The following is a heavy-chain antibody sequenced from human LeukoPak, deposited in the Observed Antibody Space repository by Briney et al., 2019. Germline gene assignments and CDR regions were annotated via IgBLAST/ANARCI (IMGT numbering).Heavy chain of an antibody. CDR2: IYYSGTT. D-gene: IGHD2-8*01. Sequence: SETQSITCTVSGGSVSSGSYYWSWIRQPPGKGLEWIGYIYYSGTTNYNPSLKSRVAISVDRSKNQFSLKLSSVTAADTAVYYCARGSSPGVYGMDVWGQGTTVTVFS. CDR1: GGSVSSGSYY. J-gene: IGHJ6*02. V-gene: IGHV4-61*01. CDR3: ARGSSPGVYGMDV.